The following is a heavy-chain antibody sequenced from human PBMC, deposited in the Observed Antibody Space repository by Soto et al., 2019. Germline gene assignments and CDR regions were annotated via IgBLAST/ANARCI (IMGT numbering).Heavy chain of an antibody. D-gene: IGHD6-19*01. CDR3: ARHISGWPHYYYYGMDV. J-gene: IGHJ6*02. Sequence: QLQLQESGPGLVKPSETLSLTCTVSGGSISSSSYYWGWIRQPPGKGLEWIGSIYYSGSTYYNPSRKSRVTISVDTSKNQFALKLSSVTAADTAVYYCARHISGWPHYYYYGMDVWGQGTTVTVSS. CDR1: GGSISSSSYY. CDR2: IYYSGST. V-gene: IGHV4-39*01.